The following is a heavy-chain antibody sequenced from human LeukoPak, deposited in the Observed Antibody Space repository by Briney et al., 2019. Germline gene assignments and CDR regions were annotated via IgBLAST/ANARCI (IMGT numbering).Heavy chain of an antibody. V-gene: IGHV3-74*01. CDR3: ARVRGGSGRSYAADAFDI. D-gene: IGHD1-26*01. CDR1: GFSFSVYW. Sequence: GGSLRLSCAASGFSFSVYWMHWVRQAPGKGPVWVSRIKTDGSITDYADFVKGRFTISRDNAKSTLYLQMNSLRADDTAVLYCARVRGGSGRSYAADAFDIWGQGTMVTVSS. CDR2: IKTDGSIT. J-gene: IGHJ3*02.